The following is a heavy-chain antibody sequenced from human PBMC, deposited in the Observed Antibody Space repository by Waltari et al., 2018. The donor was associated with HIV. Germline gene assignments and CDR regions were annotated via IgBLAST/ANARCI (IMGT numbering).Heavy chain of an antibody. Sequence: EVQLVESGGGLVKPGGSLRLSCAASGFTFSSYSMNWVRQAPGKGLEWVSSISSSSSYRYYADSVKGRFTISRDNAKNSLYLQMNSLRAEDTAVYYCARTYHYYYYYGMDVWGQGTTVTVSS. CDR3: ARTYHYYYYYGMDV. CDR2: ISSSSSYR. D-gene: IGHD2-15*01. J-gene: IGHJ6*02. V-gene: IGHV3-21*01. CDR1: GFTFSSYS.